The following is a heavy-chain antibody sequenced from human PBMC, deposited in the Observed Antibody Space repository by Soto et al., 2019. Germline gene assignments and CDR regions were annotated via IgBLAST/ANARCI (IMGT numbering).Heavy chain of an antibody. CDR2: INTNSGGT. CDR3: ARDLSGKAARRPYRWDGMDV. V-gene: IGHV1-2*02. D-gene: IGHD6-6*01. CDR1: GYTFTGYY. J-gene: IGHJ6*02. Sequence: ASVKVSCKASGYTFTGYYVHWVRQAPGQGLEWMGWINTNSGGTNYAQKFQGRVTMTRDTSISTAYMELSRLRSDDTAVYYCARDLSGKAARRPYRWDGMDVWGQGTTVTVSS.